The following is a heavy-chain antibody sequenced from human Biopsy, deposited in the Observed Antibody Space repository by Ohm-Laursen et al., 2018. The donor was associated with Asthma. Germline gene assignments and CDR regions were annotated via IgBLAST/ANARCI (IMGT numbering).Heavy chain of an antibody. J-gene: IGHJ5*02. CDR1: GFSLSSGGYY. V-gene: IGHV4-31*03. D-gene: IGHD2-15*01. Sequence: TLSLTCRVSGFSLSSGGYYWSWIRHHPGKGLEWIGNIYYSGGTYYNPSLQSRATISIDTSMSQFSLKLKSVTAADTAVYYCARLADCSGGACYSYGWFDPWGQGTRVTVSS. CDR2: IYYSGGT. CDR3: ARLADCSGGACYSYGWFDP.